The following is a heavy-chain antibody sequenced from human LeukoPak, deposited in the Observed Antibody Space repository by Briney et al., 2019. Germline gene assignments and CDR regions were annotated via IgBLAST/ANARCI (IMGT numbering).Heavy chain of an antibody. D-gene: IGHD5-18*01. Sequence: PSETPSLTCTVSGGPISSYYWSWIRQPAGKGLEWIGRIYTSGSTNYNPSLKSRVTMSVDTSKNQFSLKLSSVTAADTAVYYCARGGGGYSYGDYFDYWGQGTLVTVSS. V-gene: IGHV4-4*07. CDR2: IYTSGST. CDR3: ARGGGGYSYGDYFDY. CDR1: GGPISSYY. J-gene: IGHJ4*02.